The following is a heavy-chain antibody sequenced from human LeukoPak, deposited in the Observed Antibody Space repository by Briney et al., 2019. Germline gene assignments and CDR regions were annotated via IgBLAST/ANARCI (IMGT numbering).Heavy chain of an antibody. D-gene: IGHD1-26*01. CDR2: IIPVVGVA. CDR1: GGTFDKNA. J-gene: IGHJ4*02. V-gene: IGHV1-69*04. Sequence: SVKVSCKASGGTFDKNAISWVRQAPGQGLEWMGRIIPVVGVAQYAQKFQGRVTITADPSTTTAYMELSGLGSEDTAVYYCARGRAKEAYFDYWGQGTLVTVSS. CDR3: ARGRAKEAYFDY.